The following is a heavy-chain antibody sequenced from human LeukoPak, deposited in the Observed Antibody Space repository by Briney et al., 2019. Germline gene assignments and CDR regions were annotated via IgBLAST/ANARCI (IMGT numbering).Heavy chain of an antibody. Sequence: SQTLSLTCAISGDSVSSNSGAWNWIRQSPSRGLEWLGRTYYRSKWYNDYAESLISRITISPVTSKNQFSLQLYSVAPEDTAVYYCARDVGTTGWHTFDYWGQGTLVTVSS. CDR3: ARDVGTTGWHTFDY. V-gene: IGHV6-1*01. J-gene: IGHJ4*02. CDR1: GDSVSSNSGA. CDR2: TYYRSKWYN. D-gene: IGHD3-9*01.